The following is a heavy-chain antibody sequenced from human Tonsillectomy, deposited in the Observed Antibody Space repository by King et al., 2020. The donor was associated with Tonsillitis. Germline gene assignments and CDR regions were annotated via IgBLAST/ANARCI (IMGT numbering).Heavy chain of an antibody. CDR3: ARGGSPGGWYLDY. CDR1: GFTFSSYS. Sequence: VQLVESGGGLVKPGGSLRLSYAASGFTFSSYSMNWVRQAPGKGLEWVSSISSSSSYIFYADSVKGRFTISRDNAKNSLYLQMNSLRAEDTAVYYCARGGSPGGWYLDYWGQGTLVTVSS. J-gene: IGHJ4*02. CDR2: ISSSSSYI. D-gene: IGHD6-19*01. V-gene: IGHV3-21*01.